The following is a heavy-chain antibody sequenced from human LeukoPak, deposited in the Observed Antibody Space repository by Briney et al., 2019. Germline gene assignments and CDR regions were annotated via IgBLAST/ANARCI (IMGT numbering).Heavy chain of an antibody. D-gene: IGHD3-10*01. CDR3: ARGSRFDY. V-gene: IGHV3-30*03. CDR2: ISYDGSNK. CDR1: GFTFSSYG. J-gene: IGHJ4*02. Sequence: AGRSLRLLCAASGFTFSSYGMHWVRQAPGKGLAWVAVISYDGSNKHYADSVKGRFTISRDNSKNALYLQMNSLRAEDTAVYYCARGSRFDYWGQGTLVTVSS.